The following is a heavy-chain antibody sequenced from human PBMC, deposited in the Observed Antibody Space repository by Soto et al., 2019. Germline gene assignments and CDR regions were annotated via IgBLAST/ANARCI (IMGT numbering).Heavy chain of an antibody. CDR2: ISGSGGST. Sequence: GGSLRLSCAASGFTFSSYAMSWVRQAPGKGLEWVSAISGSGGSTYYADSVKGRFTISRDNSKNTLYLQMNSLRAEDTAVYYCAKWDIVVVVAATFDYRGQGTLVTVSS. V-gene: IGHV3-23*01. J-gene: IGHJ4*02. CDR1: GFTFSSYA. CDR3: AKWDIVVVVAATFDY. D-gene: IGHD2-15*01.